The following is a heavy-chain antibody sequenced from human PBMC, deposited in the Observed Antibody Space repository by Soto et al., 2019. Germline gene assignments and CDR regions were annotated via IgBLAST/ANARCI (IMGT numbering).Heavy chain of an antibody. Sequence: ASVKVSCKASGYTFTGYYMHWVRQAPGQGLEWMGWINPNSGGTNYAQKFQGWVTMTRDTSISTAYMELSRLRSDDTAVYYCARDWGFYDSSGYYDYWGQGTLVTVSS. J-gene: IGHJ4*02. D-gene: IGHD3-22*01. CDR1: GYTFTGYY. V-gene: IGHV1-2*04. CDR2: INPNSGGT. CDR3: ARDWGFYDSSGYYDY.